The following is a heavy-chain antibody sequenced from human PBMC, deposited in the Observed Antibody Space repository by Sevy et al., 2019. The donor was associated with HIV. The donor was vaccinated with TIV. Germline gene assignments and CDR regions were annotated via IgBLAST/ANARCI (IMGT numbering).Heavy chain of an antibody. Sequence: SETLSLTCTVSSGSISSSSYYWGWIRQSPGKGLEWIASIDYIGTTYYNLALKSRVTITGDRSKNEVSLNLRFVTAADAAVYYCAGYLRGDHAGGFDFWGQGTPVTVSS. D-gene: IGHD4-17*01. CDR2: IDYIGTT. CDR1: SGSISSSSYY. V-gene: IGHV4-39*01. J-gene: IGHJ5*01. CDR3: AGYLRGDHAGGFDF.